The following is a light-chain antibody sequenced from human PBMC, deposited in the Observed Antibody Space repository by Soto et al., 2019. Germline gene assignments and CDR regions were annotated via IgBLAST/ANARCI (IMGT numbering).Light chain of an antibody. J-gene: IGLJ1*01. Sequence: SVLTQPASVSDSPGQPITISCTGTSIDVGGSNHVSWYQQHPGKAPKLMIYDVTNRPSGVSHRFSGSKSGSTASLIISGLQAEDEADYCCVSFTSSANYGFGNETKLTVL. CDR3: VSFTSSANYG. CDR2: DVT. CDR1: SIDVGGSNH. V-gene: IGLV2-14*01.